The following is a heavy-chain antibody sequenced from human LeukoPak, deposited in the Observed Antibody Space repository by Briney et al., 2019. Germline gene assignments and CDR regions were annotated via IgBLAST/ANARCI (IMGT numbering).Heavy chain of an antibody. Sequence: GASVKVSCKVSGYTLTELSMHWVRQDPGKGLEWMGGFDPEDGETIYAQKFQGRVTMTEDTSTDTAYMELSSLRSEDTAVYYCATIGWELRSALDYWGQGTLVTVSS. CDR1: GYTLTELS. J-gene: IGHJ4*02. V-gene: IGHV1-24*01. D-gene: IGHD1-26*01. CDR3: ATIGWELRSALDY. CDR2: FDPEDGET.